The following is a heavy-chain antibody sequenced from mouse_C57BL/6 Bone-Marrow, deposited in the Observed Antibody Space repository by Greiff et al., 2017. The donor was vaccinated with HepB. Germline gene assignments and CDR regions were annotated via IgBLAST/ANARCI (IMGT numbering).Heavy chain of an antibody. J-gene: IGHJ2*01. CDR3: ARDRFDYYFDY. CDR1: GFTFSTSG. D-gene: IGHD2-14*01. CDR2: INTGGTYT. V-gene: IGHV5-6*01. Sequence: EVMLVESGGDLVKPGGSLKLSCTASGFTFSTSGMSWVRQTPDKRLEWVATINTGGTYTYYPASVKGRFTISKDAAKNTLFLLMSSLRSEDSAIYYCARDRFDYYFDYWGQGTTLTVSS.